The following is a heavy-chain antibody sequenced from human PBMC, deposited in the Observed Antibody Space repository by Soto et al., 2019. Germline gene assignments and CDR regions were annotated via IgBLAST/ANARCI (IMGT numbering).Heavy chain of an antibody. CDR1: GGSISSSSYY. J-gene: IGHJ6*02. Sequence: SETLSLTCTVSGGSISSSSYYWGWIRQPPGKGLEWIGSIYYSGSTYYNPSLKSRVTISVDTSKNQFPLKLSSVTAADTAVYYCSRLIFDGIIWYLSYYYYGMDVWGQGTTDTGSS. V-gene: IGHV4-39*01. CDR2: IYYSGST. CDR3: SRLIFDGIIWYLSYYYYGMDV. D-gene: IGHD6-13*01.